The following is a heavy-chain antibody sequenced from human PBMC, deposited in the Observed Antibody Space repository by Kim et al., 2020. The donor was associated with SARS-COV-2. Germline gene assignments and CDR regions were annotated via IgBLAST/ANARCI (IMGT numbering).Heavy chain of an antibody. J-gene: IGHJ4*02. V-gene: IGHV3-21*01. D-gene: IGHD2-2*01. CDR1: GFTFSSYS. CDR3: ARDPRSVMEYKLLWAPMDIDY. CDR2: ISSSSSYI. Sequence: GGSLRLSCAASGFTFSSYSMNWVRQAPGKGLEWVSSISSSSSYIYYADSVKGRFTISRDNAKNSLYLQMNSLRAEDTAVYYCARDPRSVMEYKLLWAPMDIDYWGQGTLVTVSS.